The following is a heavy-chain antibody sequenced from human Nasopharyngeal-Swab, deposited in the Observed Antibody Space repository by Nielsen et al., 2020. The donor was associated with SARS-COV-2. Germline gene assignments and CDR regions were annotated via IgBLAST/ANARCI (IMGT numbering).Heavy chain of an antibody. Sequence: GESLKISCAASGFTFSSYGMHWVRQAPGKGLEWVAFIRYDGSNKYYADSVKGRFTISRDNSKNTLYLQMNSLRAEDTAVYYCAKGGGSRDGYIGLGYYYMDVWGKGTTVTVSS. CDR2: IRYDGSNK. V-gene: IGHV3-30*02. J-gene: IGHJ6*03. CDR1: GFTFSSYG. CDR3: AKGGGSRDGYIGLGYYYMDV. D-gene: IGHD5-24*01.